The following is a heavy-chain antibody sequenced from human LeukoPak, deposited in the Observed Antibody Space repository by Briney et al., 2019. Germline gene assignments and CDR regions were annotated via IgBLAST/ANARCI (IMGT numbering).Heavy chain of an antibody. CDR2: IYPGDSDT. D-gene: IGHD6-19*01. J-gene: IGHJ4*02. CDR1: GYSFTSYW. V-gene: IGHV5-51*01. Sequence: GESLKISCKGSGYSFTSYWIGWVRQMPGKGLEWMGIIYPGDSDTRYSPSFQGQVTISADKSISTAYLQWSSLKGSDTAMYYCARQSPVAGNFFDYWGQGTLVTVSS. CDR3: ARQSPVAGNFFDY.